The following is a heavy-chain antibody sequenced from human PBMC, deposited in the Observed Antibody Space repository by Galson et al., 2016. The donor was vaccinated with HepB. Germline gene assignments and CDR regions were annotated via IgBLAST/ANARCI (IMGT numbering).Heavy chain of an antibody. V-gene: IGHV3-23*01. J-gene: IGHJ6*04. CDR2: ISRSGAST. D-gene: IGHD2-2*01. CDR3: VQGSTAPAV. CDR1: GFTFRNYD. Sequence: SLRLSCAASGFTFRNYDMTWVHQAPGKGLEVVSSISRSGASTDYADSVKGRFTISRDNSKNTLSLQMNSLTADDTAIYYCVQGSTAPAVWGKGTTVTVSS.